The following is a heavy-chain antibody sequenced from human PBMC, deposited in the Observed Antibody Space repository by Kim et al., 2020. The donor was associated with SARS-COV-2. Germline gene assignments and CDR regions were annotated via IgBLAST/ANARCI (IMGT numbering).Heavy chain of an antibody. V-gene: IGHV3-33*01. D-gene: IGHD3-16*01. J-gene: IGHJ4*02. CDR3: AREGEVLGMGGFDY. Sequence: YTDSVKGRFTISRDNSKNTLYLQMNSLRAEDTAVYYCAREGEVLGMGGFDYWGQGTLVTVSS.